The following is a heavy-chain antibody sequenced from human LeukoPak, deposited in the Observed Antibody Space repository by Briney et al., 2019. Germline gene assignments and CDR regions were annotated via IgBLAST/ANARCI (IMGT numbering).Heavy chain of an antibody. CDR1: GGSISSFY. J-gene: IGHJ6*03. CDR2: IFTSGST. V-gene: IGHV4-4*07. Sequence: SVTLSLTCTVSGGSISSFYWSWIRQPAGKGLEWMERIFTSGSTNHNPSLKSRVTISVDKSKNQFSLKLSSVTAADTAVYYCERERTSYYYYYMDVWGKGTTVTVS. CDR3: ERERTSYYYYYMDV.